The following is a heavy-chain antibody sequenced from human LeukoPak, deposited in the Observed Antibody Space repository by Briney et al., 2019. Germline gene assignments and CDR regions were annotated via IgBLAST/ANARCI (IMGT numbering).Heavy chain of an antibody. CDR2: INSDGSST. CDR3: ASLGATEGFDY. CDR1: GFTFSSYW. Sequence: GGSLRLSCAASGFTFSSYWMHWVRQAPGKGLVWVSRINSDGSSTSYADSVKGRFTISRDNSKNTLYLQMNSLRAEDTAVYYCASLGATEGFDYWGQGTLVTVSS. D-gene: IGHD1-26*01. J-gene: IGHJ4*02. V-gene: IGHV3-74*01.